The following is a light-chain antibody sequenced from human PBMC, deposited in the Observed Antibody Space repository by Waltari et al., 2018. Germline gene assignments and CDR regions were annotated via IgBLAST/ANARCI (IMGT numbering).Light chain of an antibody. CDR2: EGS. V-gene: IGLV2-23*01. J-gene: IGLJ3*02. CDR3: CSYAGSTTWV. CDR1: SSDVGSYNL. Sequence: QSALTQPASVSGSPGQSITISCTGTSSDVGSYNLVSCYHQHPGKAPELMIYEGSKRPSGGSNRFSGSKSGHTASLTISGLQAEDEADYYCCSYAGSTTWVFGGGTKLTVL.